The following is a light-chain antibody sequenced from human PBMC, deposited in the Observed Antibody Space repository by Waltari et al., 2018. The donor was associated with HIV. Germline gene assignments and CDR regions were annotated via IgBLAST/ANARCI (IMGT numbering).Light chain of an antibody. Sequence: QFALTQPASVSASPGQSITISCSGTSSDIGYYNYVSWYQQHPGKAPKLMIYEVSNRPSGISNRFSGSKSGNTASLTISALQAEDEADYFCSSVANSVTLSVLFGGGTKLTVL. CDR2: EVS. J-gene: IGLJ3*02. CDR1: SSDIGYYNY. CDR3: SSVANSVTLSVL. V-gene: IGLV2-14*01.